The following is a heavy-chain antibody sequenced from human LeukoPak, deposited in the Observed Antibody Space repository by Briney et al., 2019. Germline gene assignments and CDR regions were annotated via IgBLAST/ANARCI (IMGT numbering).Heavy chain of an antibody. V-gene: IGHV3-30*09. J-gene: IGHJ4*02. CDR3: AREGVYSSSWKTLDY. Sequence: GGSLRLSCTASGFTFSHYAVHWVRQAPGKGLEWVAVISYDGSNEYYADSVKGRFAISRDNSKNTLYLQMNSLRAEDTAVYYCAREGVYSSSWKTLDYWGQGTLVTVSS. CDR2: ISYDGSNE. CDR1: GFTFSHYA. D-gene: IGHD6-13*01.